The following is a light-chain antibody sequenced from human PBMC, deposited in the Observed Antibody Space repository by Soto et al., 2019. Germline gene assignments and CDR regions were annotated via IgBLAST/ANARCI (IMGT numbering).Light chain of an antibody. CDR3: MQVLQTLT. J-gene: IGKJ4*01. CDR2: LGY. Sequence: DIVMTQSPLSLPVTPGEQASISCRSSHSLLHSNGYNYLDWYLQKPWQSPQLLIFLGYNRASGVADRFSGSGSGTDFTLKISRVEAEDVGVYYCMQVLQTLTFGGGTKVEIK. V-gene: IGKV2-28*01. CDR1: HSLLHSNGYNY.